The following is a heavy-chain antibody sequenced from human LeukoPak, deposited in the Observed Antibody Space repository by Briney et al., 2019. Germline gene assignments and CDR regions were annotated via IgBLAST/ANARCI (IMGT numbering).Heavy chain of an antibody. CDR1: GFTFSSYW. V-gene: IGHV3-7*01. J-gene: IGHJ4*02. CDR2: IKQDGSEK. D-gene: IGHD1-7*01. CDR3: ARAGSNWNYVY. Sequence: GGSLRLSCAASGFTFSSYWMSWVRQIPGKGLEWVANIKQDGSEKYYADALKGRFTISRDNTKNSVSLQMNSLIVEDTAVYYCARAGSNWNYVYWGQGTLVTVSS.